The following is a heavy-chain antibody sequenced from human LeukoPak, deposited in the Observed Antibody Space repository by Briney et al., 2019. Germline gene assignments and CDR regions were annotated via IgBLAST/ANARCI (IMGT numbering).Heavy chain of an antibody. CDR2: ISGSGGST. CDR3: ATQGVAIVVVVAATREFDY. V-gene: IGHV3-23*01. Sequence: GGSLRLSCAASGFTFSSYAMSWVRQAPGKGLEWVSAISGSGGSTYYADSVKGRFTISRDNPKNTLYLQMNSLRAEDTAVYYCATQGVAIVVVVAATREFDYWGQGTLVTVSS. D-gene: IGHD2-15*01. J-gene: IGHJ4*02. CDR1: GFTFSSYA.